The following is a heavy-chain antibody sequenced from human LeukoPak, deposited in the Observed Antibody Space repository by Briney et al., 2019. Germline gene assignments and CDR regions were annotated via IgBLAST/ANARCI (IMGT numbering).Heavy chain of an antibody. CDR3: ARGSLGTIAVAGTLDY. CDR1: GFTFNRCW. Sequence: GGSLRLSCVVSGFTFNRCWMNWVRQAPGKGLEWVAVIWYDGSNKYYADSVKGRFTISRDNSKNTLYLLMNSLRAEDTAVYYCARGSLGTIAVAGTLDYWGQGILVTVSS. D-gene: IGHD6-19*01. CDR2: IWYDGSNK. J-gene: IGHJ4*02. V-gene: IGHV3-33*07.